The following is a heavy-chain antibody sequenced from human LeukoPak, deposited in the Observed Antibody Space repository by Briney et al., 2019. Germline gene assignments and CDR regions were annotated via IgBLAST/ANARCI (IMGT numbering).Heavy chain of an antibody. CDR2: ISGSGGST. CDR3: AKVGEPYYYGMDV. V-gene: IGHV3-23*01. J-gene: IGHJ6*02. Sequence: GGSLRLSCAASGFTFSSYAMSWVRQAPGKGLEWVSAISGSGGSTYYADSVKGRFTISRDNSKYTLYLQMNSLRAEDTAVYYCAKVGEPYYYGMDVWGQGTTVTVSS. D-gene: IGHD1-26*01. CDR1: GFTFSSYA.